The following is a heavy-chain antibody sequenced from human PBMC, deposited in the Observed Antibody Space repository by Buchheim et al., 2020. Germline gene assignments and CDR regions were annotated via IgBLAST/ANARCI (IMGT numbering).Heavy chain of an antibody. J-gene: IGHJ6*03. CDR2: IYYSGST. CDR1: GGSISSGGYY. CDR3: ARGGAQRSYYDFWSGYYTPYYYYYMDV. Sequence: QVQLQESGPGLVKPSQTLSLTCTVSGGSISSGGYYWSWIRPHPGKGLEWIGYIYYSGSTYYNPSLKSRVTISVDTSKNQFSLKLSSVTAADTAVYYCARGGAQRSYYDFWSGYYTPYYYYYMDVWGKGTT. D-gene: IGHD3-3*01. V-gene: IGHV4-31*03.